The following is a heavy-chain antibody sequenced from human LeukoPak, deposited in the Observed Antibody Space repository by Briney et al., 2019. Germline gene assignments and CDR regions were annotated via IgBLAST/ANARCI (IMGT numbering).Heavy chain of an antibody. CDR3: TIQEGLGISGVFDF. D-gene: IGHD1-14*01. CDR2: INPNSSDT. V-gene: IGHV1-2*02. Sequence: ASVNASCKASGYTSSVHDMHWVRQAPGQGVEWMGWINPNSSDTKYAQNIQGRVTMTRDTSITTAYMEVSSLTSDNTADYDGTIQEGLGISGVFDFWGQGTLVTVSS. J-gene: IGHJ4*02. CDR1: GYTSSVHD.